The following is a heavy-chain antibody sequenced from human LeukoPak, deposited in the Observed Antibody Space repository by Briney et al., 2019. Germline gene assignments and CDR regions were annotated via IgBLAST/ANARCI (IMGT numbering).Heavy chain of an antibody. Sequence: GRSLRLSCAAYGFTFSIYAMSWVRQAPGKGLEWVSAISGSGGSTYYADSVKGRFTISRDNSKNTLYLQMNSLRAEDTAVYYCANLGLGVVIGDNWFDPWGQGTLVTVSS. D-gene: IGHD3-22*01. CDR1: GFTFSIYA. V-gene: IGHV3-23*01. CDR3: ANLGLGVVIGDNWFDP. CDR2: ISGSGGST. J-gene: IGHJ5*02.